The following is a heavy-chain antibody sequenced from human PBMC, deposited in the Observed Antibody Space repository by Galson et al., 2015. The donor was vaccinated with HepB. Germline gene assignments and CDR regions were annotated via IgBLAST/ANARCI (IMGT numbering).Heavy chain of an antibody. CDR2: IYSGGST. J-gene: IGHJ4*02. V-gene: IGHV3-53*01. CDR1: GFTVSGRY. D-gene: IGHD4-17*01. CDR3: ASGGYGDYATIDY. Sequence: SLRLSCAASGFTVSGRYMSWVRQAPGKGLEWVSIIYSGGSTYYVDSVKGRFTISRDSTKNTLSLQMNSLRAGDTAVYYCASGGYGDYATIDYWGQGTLVTVSS.